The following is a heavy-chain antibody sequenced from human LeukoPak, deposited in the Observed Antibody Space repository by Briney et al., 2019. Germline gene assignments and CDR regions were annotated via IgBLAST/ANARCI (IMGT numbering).Heavy chain of an antibody. CDR1: GFTFSSYS. CDR3: ARDGGISGDIGGPDY. D-gene: IGHD5-12*01. CDR2: ISSSSSYI. V-gene: IGHV3-21*01. Sequence: GGSLRLSCAASGFTFSSYSMNWVRQAPGKGLEWVSSISSSSSYIYYADSVKGRFTISRDNAKNSLYLQMNSLRAEDTAVYYCARDGGISGDIGGPDYWGQGTLVTVSS. J-gene: IGHJ4*02.